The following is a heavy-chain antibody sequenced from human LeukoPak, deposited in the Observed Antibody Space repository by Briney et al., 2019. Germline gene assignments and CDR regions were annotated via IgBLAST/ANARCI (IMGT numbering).Heavy chain of an antibody. D-gene: IGHD3-22*01. V-gene: IGHV4-59*01. Sequence: PSETLSLTCTVSGGSIRSYYWSWIRQPPGKGLEWIGYIYYSGNTNYNPSLKSRVTISVDTSKNQFSLNLSSVTAADTAVYYCARGTMTGPYYFDYWGQGTLVTVSS. J-gene: IGHJ4*02. CDR2: IYYSGNT. CDR1: GGSIRSYY. CDR3: ARGTMTGPYYFDY.